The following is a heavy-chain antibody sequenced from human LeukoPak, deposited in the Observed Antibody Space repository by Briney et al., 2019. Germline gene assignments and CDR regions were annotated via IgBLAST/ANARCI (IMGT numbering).Heavy chain of an antibody. V-gene: IGHV4-34*01. CDR1: GGSFSGYY. D-gene: IGHD5-24*01. CDR3: ARQMAGEEGGYFDN. J-gene: IGHJ4*02. Sequence: SETLSLTCAVYGGSFSGYYWSWIRQPPGKGLDWIGEINHSGSTNYNPSLKSRVTISVDTSKNQFSLKLSPVTAADTAVYYCARQMAGEEGGYFDNWGQGTLVTVSS. CDR2: INHSGST.